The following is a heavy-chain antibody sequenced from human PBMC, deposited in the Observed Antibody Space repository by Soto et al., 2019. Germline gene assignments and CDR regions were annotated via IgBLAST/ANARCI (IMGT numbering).Heavy chain of an antibody. Sequence: SETQSLTCTGFGGSITSDYWSWIRQPPGKGLEWIGYIYYTGSTNYNPSLESRVTISVDTSNNQFSLKLSSVTAADTAVYYCARGFYAFWSGYYTPKYFDYWGQGTLVTVSS. V-gene: IGHV4-59*01. CDR3: ARGFYAFWSGYYTPKYFDY. J-gene: IGHJ4*02. D-gene: IGHD3-3*01. CDR1: GGSITSDY. CDR2: IYYTGST.